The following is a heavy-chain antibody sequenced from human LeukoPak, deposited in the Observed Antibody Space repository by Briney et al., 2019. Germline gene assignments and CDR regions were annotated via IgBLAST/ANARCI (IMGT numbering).Heavy chain of an antibody. V-gene: IGHV3-53*01. J-gene: IGHJ2*01. D-gene: IGHD3-3*02. Sequence: GGSLRLSCAASGFTVSTNYMNWVRQAPGKGLEWVSILYSGSSTYYADSWEGRFTISRDSSKNTPFLPMNDLRAEDTAVYYCARVGDHFHWYLDLWGRGTLVTVSS. CDR1: GFTVSTNY. CDR3: ARVGDHFHWYLDL. CDR2: LYSGSST.